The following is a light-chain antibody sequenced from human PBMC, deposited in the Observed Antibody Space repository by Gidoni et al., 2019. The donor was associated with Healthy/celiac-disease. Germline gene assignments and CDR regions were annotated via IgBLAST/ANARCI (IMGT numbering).Light chain of an antibody. Sequence: EIVMTQSPATLSVSPGERTTLSCRASQSVRSNLGWYQQKPGQAPRLLIYGASTRATGIPARFSGSGSGTEFTLTISSLQSEDFAVYYCQQYNNWPLYTFGQXTKLEI. CDR1: QSVRSN. CDR2: GAS. CDR3: QQYNNWPLYT. J-gene: IGKJ2*01. V-gene: IGKV3-15*01.